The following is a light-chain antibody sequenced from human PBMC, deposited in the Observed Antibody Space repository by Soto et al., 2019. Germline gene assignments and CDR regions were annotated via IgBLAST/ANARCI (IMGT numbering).Light chain of an antibody. CDR2: DAS. V-gene: IGKV1-33*01. J-gene: IGKJ4*01. Sequence: DIQMTQSPSSLSASVGDRVTITCQASQDIRISLNWYQRRPGQAPKVLIYDASRLESGVTSRFSGRGCGTYGTCNISLLQPEEYAKYVFQQVENRPHSVGGGNKGEV. CDR3: QQVENRPHS. CDR1: QDIRIS.